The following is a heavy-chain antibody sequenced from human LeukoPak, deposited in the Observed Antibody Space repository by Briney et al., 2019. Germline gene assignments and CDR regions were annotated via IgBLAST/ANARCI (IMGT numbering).Heavy chain of an antibody. CDR1: GFTFSNAW. J-gene: IGHJ4*02. CDR3: TTVFYGDYAYFDY. CDR2: IKSKTDGGTT. V-gene: IGHV3-15*01. D-gene: IGHD4-17*01. Sequence: PGGSLRLSCAASGFTFSNAWMSWVRQAPGKGLEWVGRIKSKTDGGTTDYAAPVKGRSTISRDDSKNTLYLQMNSLKTEDTAVYYCTTVFYGDYAYFDYWGQGTLVTVSS.